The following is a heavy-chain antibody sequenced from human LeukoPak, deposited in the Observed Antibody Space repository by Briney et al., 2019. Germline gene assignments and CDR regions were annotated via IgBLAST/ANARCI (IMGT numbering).Heavy chain of an antibody. CDR1: GGSISSYY. CDR2: ISDIGSI. CDR3: AGHHPRNTVDF. Sequence: SETLSLTCTVSGGSISSYYWSWIRQPPGKGLEWIAYISDIGSINYNPSLKSRVTISLETSKNQFSLKLSSVTAADTAVYYCAGHHPRNTVDFWGQGTLDTVSS. J-gene: IGHJ4*02. D-gene: IGHD2/OR15-2a*01. V-gene: IGHV4-59*08.